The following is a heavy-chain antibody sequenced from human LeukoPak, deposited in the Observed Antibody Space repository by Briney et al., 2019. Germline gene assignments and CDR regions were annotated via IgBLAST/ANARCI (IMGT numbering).Heavy chain of an antibody. CDR3: ARDFSYGSGVDY. J-gene: IGHJ4*02. CDR2: IRNGGRI. V-gene: IGHV3-64*01. CDR1: VYSFSSYA. Sequence: PGGSQRLSCAASVYSFSSYAQHWVRQAPGKGLQYGSGIRNGGRIYYENSVKGRFTISRDNSKNTLYLQMGSLRPEDMAVYYCARDFSYGSGVDYCGQGILVTVSS. D-gene: IGHD5-18*01.